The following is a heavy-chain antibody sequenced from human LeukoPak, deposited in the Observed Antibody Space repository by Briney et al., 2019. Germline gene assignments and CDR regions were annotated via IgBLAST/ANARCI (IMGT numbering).Heavy chain of an antibody. V-gene: IGHV3-30*18. CDR1: GFTFSSYG. CDR3: AKDRGYIVATTLDY. J-gene: IGHJ4*02. Sequence: GGSLRLSCAASGFTFSSYGMHWVRQAPGKGLEWVAVISYDGSNKYYADSVKGRFTISRDNSKNTLYLQMNSLSAEDTAVYYCAKDRGYIVATTLDYWGQGTLVTVSS. CDR2: ISYDGSNK. D-gene: IGHD5-12*01.